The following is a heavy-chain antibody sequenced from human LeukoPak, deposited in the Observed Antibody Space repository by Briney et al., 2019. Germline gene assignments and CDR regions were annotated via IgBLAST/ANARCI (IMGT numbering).Heavy chain of an antibody. CDR1: GGTFSSYA. CDR2: FDPEDGET. D-gene: IGHD6-19*01. J-gene: IGHJ4*02. V-gene: IGHV1-24*01. Sequence: ASVKVSCKASGGTFSSYAISWVRQAPGKGLEWMGGFDPEDGETIYAQKFQGRVTMTEDTSTDTAYMELSSLRSEDTAVYYCATWSSGWSSLDYWGQGTLVTVSS. CDR3: ATWSSGWSSLDY.